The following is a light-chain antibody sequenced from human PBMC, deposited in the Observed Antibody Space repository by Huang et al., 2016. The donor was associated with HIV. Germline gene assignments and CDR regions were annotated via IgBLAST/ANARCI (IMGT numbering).Light chain of an antibody. V-gene: IGKV1-39*01. CDR1: QSISSY. Sequence: DIQMTQSPSSLSTSVGDRVTITCRASQSISSYLNWYQQKPGKVPKLLIYATSNLQTGVPSRCSGSGSGTYFTLTISSLQPEDFATYYCQQSYNTLTWTFGQGTKVEIK. J-gene: IGKJ1*01. CDR3: QQSYNTLTWT. CDR2: ATS.